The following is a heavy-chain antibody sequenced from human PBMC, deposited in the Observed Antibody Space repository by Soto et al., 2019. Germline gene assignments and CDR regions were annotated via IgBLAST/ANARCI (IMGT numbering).Heavy chain of an antibody. Sequence: ASVKVSCKASGYTFTSYGISWVRQAPGQGLEWMGWISAYNGNTNYAQKPQGRVTMTTDTSTSTAYMELRSLRSDDTAVYYCAGAGFREGRLGWFDPWGQGTLVTVSS. CDR2: ISAYNGNT. CDR3: AGAGFREGRLGWFDP. D-gene: IGHD3-10*01. CDR1: GYTFTSYG. J-gene: IGHJ5*02. V-gene: IGHV1-18*01.